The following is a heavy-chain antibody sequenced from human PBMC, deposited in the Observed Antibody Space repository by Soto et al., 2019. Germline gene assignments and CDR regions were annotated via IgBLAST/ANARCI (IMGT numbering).Heavy chain of an antibody. CDR3: ARVSNILTGYYFPAFDY. J-gene: IGHJ4*02. CDR1: GGSISSSNW. Sequence: QVQLQESGPGLVKPSGTLSLTCAVSGGSISSSNWWSWVRQPPGKGLEWIGEIYHSGSTNYNPSLKCRVTISVDKSKNQFSLKLSSVTAADTAVYYCARVSNILTGYYFPAFDYWGQGTLVTVSS. V-gene: IGHV4-4*02. CDR2: IYHSGST. D-gene: IGHD3-9*01.